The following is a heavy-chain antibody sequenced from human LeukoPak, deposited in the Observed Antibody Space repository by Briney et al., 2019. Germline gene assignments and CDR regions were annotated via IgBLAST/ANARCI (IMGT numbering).Heavy chain of an antibody. CDR2: INTNTGNP. CDR1: GSTFTSYD. D-gene: IGHD2-2*01. Sequence: ASVRVSCNPSGSTFTSYDVDWVRQAPGQGLEWMGWINTNTGNPTYAQGFTGRFVFSLDTSVSTAYLQISSLKAEDTAVYYCASSIVVVPAAMDPWGQGTLVTVSS. V-gene: IGHV7-4-1*02. J-gene: IGHJ5*02. CDR3: ASSIVVVPAAMDP.